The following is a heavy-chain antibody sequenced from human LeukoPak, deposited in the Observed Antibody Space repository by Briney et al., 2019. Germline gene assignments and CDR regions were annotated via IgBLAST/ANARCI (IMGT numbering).Heavy chain of an antibody. CDR3: ARDAADYDYVWGSYRSSPPDY. D-gene: IGHD3-16*02. CDR1: GFTFSSYW. Sequence: GGSLRLSCAACGFTFSSYWMHWVRQAPGKGLVWVSRINSDGSSTSYADSVKGRFTISRDNAKNTLYLQMNSLRAEDTAVYYCARDAADYDYVWGSYRSSPPDYWGQGTLVSVSS. V-gene: IGHV3-74*01. CDR2: INSDGSST. J-gene: IGHJ4*02.